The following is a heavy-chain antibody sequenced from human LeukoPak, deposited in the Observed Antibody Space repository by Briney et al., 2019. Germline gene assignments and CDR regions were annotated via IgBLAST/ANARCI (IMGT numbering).Heavy chain of an antibody. D-gene: IGHD3-22*01. CDR3: ARGSGYYSYFDY. CDR1: GCTFSDYY. Sequence: GGSLRLSCAASGCTFSDYYMSWIRQAPGKGLDWVSYISSGSSYTNYADSVKGRFTISRDNAKNSLYLQMDSLRADDTAVYYCARGSGYYSYFDYWGQGTLVTVSS. CDR2: ISSGSSYT. V-gene: IGHV3-11*05. J-gene: IGHJ4*02.